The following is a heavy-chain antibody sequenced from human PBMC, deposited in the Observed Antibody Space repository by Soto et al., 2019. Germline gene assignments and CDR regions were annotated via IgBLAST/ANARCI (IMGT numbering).Heavy chain of an antibody. CDR1: GFSFSNYA. CDR2: ISGSGVIK. Sequence: QLLESGGGLVQSGGSLRLSCEASGFSFSNYAMAWVRQAPGKGLEWVSSISGSGVIKYYADSVQGRFTISRDNSNNTLSVQMNSLRVEDTAIYYCAKDLTSMVRVVLPSPWGQGILVTVSS. J-gene: IGHJ5*02. V-gene: IGHV3-23*01. D-gene: IGHD3-10*01. CDR3: AKDLTSMVRVVLPSP.